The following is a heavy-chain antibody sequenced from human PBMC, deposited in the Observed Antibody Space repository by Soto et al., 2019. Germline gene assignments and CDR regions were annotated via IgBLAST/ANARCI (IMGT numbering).Heavy chain of an antibody. V-gene: IGHV3-30*04. CDR1: GITFSSYA. CDR3: ARDRRTRLTYYGMEV. CDR2: MSYDGENK. D-gene: IGHD1-7*01. J-gene: IGHJ6*01. Sequence: GGSLRLSCAASGITFSSYAMHWFRQSPGKVLEWVAVMSYDGENKYHADSVKGRFTISRDNSKNTLYLQMNSLRPEDTALYYCARDRRTRLTYYGMEVWGQGTTVNVS.